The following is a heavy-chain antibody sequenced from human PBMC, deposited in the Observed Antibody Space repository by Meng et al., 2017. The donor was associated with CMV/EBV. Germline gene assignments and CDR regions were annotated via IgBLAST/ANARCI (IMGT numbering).Heavy chain of an antibody. CDR3: ARELIVVVPAAIWAYYYGMDV. J-gene: IGHJ6*02. CDR2: ISYDGSNK. V-gene: IGHV3-30*03. D-gene: IGHD2-2*01. CDR1: GFTFSSYS. Sequence: GESLKISCAASGFTFSSYSMNWVRQAPGKGLEWVAVISYDGSNKYYADSVKGRFTISRDNSKNTLYLQMNSLRAEDTAVYYCARELIVVVPAAIWAYYYGMDVWGQGTTVTVSS.